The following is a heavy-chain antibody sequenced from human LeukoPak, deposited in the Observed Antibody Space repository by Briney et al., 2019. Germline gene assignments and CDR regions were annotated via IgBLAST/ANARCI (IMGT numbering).Heavy chain of an antibody. CDR1: GYIFTNYG. CDR2: ISTYSANT. CDR3: ARDHCTNGVCYIAY. D-gene: IGHD2-8*01. J-gene: IGHJ4*02. V-gene: IGHV1-18*01. Sequence: GASVKVSCKASGYIFTNYGINWARQAPGQGLEWMGWISTYSANTNYAQKLQGRVTMTTDTSTSTVYMELRSLRSDDTAVYYCARDHCTNGVCYIAYWGQGTLVTVSS.